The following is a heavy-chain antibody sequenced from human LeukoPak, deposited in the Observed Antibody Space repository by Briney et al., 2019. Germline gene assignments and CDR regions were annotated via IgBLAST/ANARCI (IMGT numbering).Heavy chain of an antibody. CDR1: GFTFSSYA. CDR3: ANPKGDSGSYYTFDY. V-gene: IGHV3-23*01. CDR2: ISGSGGGT. J-gene: IGHJ4*02. D-gene: IGHD3-10*01. Sequence: GGSLRVSCAASGFTFSSYAMNWVRQAPGKRLEWVSTISGSGGGTYYADSVKGRFTISRDNSKNTLYLQMNSLRAEDTAIYYCANPKGDSGSYYTFDYWGQGTLVTVSS.